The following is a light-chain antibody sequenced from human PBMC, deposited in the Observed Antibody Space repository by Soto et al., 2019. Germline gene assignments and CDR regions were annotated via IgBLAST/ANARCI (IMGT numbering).Light chain of an antibody. V-gene: IGKV1-27*01. J-gene: IGKJ1*01. Sequence: DIQMTQSPSSLSASVGDRVTITCRASQGVSHNLAWFHQKPGKVPKVLIYTASTMHSGLASRFSGSGSGTDFTLTISRQQDEDVGNYYRQEYYRAPWSFGQGTRVEI. CDR2: TAS. CDR1: QGVSHN. CDR3: QEYYRAPWS.